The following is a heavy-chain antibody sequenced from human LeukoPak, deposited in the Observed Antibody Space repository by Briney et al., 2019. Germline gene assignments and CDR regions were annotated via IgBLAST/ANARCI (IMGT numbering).Heavy chain of an antibody. D-gene: IGHD3-10*01. Sequence: GGSLRLSCAASGFTFSSYSMNWVRQAPGKGLQWVSYISSGSSYTNYADSVKGRFTISRDNAKNSLYLQMNGLRDEDTAVYYCARDLVRGTSDYWGQGTLVTVSS. CDR2: ISSGSSYT. J-gene: IGHJ4*02. CDR3: ARDLVRGTSDY. V-gene: IGHV3-21*05. CDR1: GFTFSSYS.